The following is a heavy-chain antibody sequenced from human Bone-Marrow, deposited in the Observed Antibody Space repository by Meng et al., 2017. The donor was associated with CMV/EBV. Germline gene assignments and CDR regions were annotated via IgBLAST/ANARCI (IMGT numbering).Heavy chain of an antibody. Sequence: SETLSLTCTVSGGSISSSSYYWGWIRQPPGKGLEWIGSIYYSGSTYYNPSLKSRVTISVDTSKNQFSLKLSSVTAADTAVYYCARTPEYCSSTSCYMDYWGQGTLVTVSS. J-gene: IGHJ4*02. D-gene: IGHD2-2*02. CDR3: ARTPEYCSSTSCYMDY. CDR1: GGSISSSSYY. V-gene: IGHV4-39*07. CDR2: IYYSGST.